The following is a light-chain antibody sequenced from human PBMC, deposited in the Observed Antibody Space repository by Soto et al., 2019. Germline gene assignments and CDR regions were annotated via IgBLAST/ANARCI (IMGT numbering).Light chain of an antibody. CDR1: TSNIGINY. J-gene: IGLJ2*01. CDR3: GTWDTSLSVVV. Sequence: QSVLTQPPSVSAAPAQKVTISCSGSTSNIGINYVSWYQLLPGTAPKLLIYDNNQRPSGIPDRFSGSKSGTSATLGITGLQTGDEADYYCGTWDTSLSVVVFGGGTQLIVL. V-gene: IGLV1-51*01. CDR2: DNN.